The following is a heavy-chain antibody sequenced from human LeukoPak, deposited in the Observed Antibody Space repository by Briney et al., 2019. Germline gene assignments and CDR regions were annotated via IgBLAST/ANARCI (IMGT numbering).Heavy chain of an antibody. J-gene: IGHJ4*02. V-gene: IGHV3-7*01. D-gene: IGHD1-26*01. CDR3: GRSGIVTTAVPF. CDR1: GFSFSSYW. Sequence: GGSLRLSCAASGFSFSSYWMSWVRQAPGKGLEWVANIKEDGSEKNYVDSVKGRVTISRDNAKNSLYLQMNTLRAEDTAVYYCGRSGIVTTAVPFWGQGTLVTVSS. CDR2: IKEDGSEK.